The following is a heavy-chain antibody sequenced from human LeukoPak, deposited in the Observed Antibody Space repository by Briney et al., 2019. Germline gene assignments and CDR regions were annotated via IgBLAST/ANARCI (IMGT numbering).Heavy chain of an antibody. J-gene: IGHJ4*02. CDR1: GGSISSGSYY. Sequence: SQTLSLTCTVSGGSISSGSYYWSWIRQPAGKGLEWIGRIYTGGSTNYNPSLKSRVTISVDTSKNQFSLKLSSVTAADTAVYYCARQVLPPSYDFWSGYYREGYFDYWGQGTLVTVSS. CDR3: ARQVLPPSYDFWSGYYREGYFDY. V-gene: IGHV4-61*02. CDR2: IYTGGST. D-gene: IGHD3-3*01.